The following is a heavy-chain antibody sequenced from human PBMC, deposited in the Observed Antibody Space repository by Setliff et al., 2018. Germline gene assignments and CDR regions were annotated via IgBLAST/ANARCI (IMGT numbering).Heavy chain of an antibody. CDR1: GYTFTNYG. CDR2: ISAYNDNT. V-gene: IGHV1-18*01. Sequence: GASVKVSCKASGYTFTNYGISWVRQAPGQGLEWMGWISAYNDNTNYAQKVQGRVTMTTDTSTSTAYMELRSPTSDDTAVYYCAREGRRYYDSSGYYYDPYYYYYMDVWGKGTTVTVSS. CDR3: AREGRRYYDSSGYYYDPYYYYYMDV. D-gene: IGHD3-22*01. J-gene: IGHJ6*03.